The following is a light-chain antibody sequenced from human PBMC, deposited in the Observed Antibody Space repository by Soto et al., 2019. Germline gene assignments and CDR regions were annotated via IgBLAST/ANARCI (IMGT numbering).Light chain of an antibody. J-gene: IGLJ3*02. CDR1: GSTFGAGSD. CDR3: AAWDDSLNGWV. V-gene: IGLV1-40*01. Sequence: QSVLTQPPSVSGAPGQRVTISCTVSGSTFGAGSDVHWYQQVPGTAPKLLISYNTNRPSGVPDRFSGSKSGTSASLAISGLQSEDEADYYCAAWDDSLNGWVFGGGTKVTVL. CDR2: YNT.